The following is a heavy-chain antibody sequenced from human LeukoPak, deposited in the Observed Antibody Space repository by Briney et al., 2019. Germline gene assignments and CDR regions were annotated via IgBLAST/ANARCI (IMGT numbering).Heavy chain of an antibody. D-gene: IGHD3-10*01. V-gene: IGHV4-31*03. CDR3: ARGTHSITMVDRWFDP. CDR1: GGSISSGGYY. Sequence: PSQTLSLTCTVSGGSISSGGYYWSWIRQHPGKGLEWIGYIYYSGSTYYNPSLKSRVTISVDTSKNQFSLKLSSVTAADTAVYYCARGTHSITMVDRWFDPWGQGTLVTVSS. J-gene: IGHJ5*02. CDR2: IYYSGST.